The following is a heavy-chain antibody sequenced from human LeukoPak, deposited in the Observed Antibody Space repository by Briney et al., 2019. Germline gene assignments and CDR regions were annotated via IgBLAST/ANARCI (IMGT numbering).Heavy chain of an antibody. D-gene: IGHD3-9*01. Sequence: PGGSLRLSCAASGFTFDDYGMSWVRQAPGKGLEWVSGINWNGGSTGYADSVKGRFTISRDNAKNSLYLQMNSLRAEDTALYYCARGGPTYYDILTGYYCDDAFDIWGQGTMVTVSS. J-gene: IGHJ3*02. CDR2: INWNGGST. V-gene: IGHV3-20*04. CDR3: ARGGPTYYDILTGYYCDDAFDI. CDR1: GFTFDDYG.